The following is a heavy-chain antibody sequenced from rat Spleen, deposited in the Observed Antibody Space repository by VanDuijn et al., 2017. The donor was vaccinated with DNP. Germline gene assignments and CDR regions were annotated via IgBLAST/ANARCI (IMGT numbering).Heavy chain of an antibody. CDR1: GFSFSDYD. Sequence: EVQLVESGGGLVQPGRSLKLSCAASGFSFSDYDMAWVRQAPTKGLEWVACMSPTSRSSYYRDSVKGRFTVSRDDAKSILYLQMDSLRSEDTATYYCASNNYFDYWGQGVMVTVSS. CDR3: ASNNYFDY. CDR2: MSPTSRSS. J-gene: IGHJ2*01. V-gene: IGHV5-25*01.